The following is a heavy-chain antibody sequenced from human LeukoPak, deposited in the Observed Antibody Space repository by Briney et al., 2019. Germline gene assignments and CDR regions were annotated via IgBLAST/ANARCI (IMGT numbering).Heavy chain of an antibody. Sequence: GGSLRLSCAASGFTVSNNYISWVRQAPGKGLEWVAVIYSGGSTKYADSVRARFTISRDNSKNTVYLQMNSLRADDTAVYYCARAPLDNWGQGTLVTVSS. J-gene: IGHJ4*02. CDR3: ARAPLDN. CDR1: GFTVSNNY. V-gene: IGHV3-53*01. CDR2: IYSGGST.